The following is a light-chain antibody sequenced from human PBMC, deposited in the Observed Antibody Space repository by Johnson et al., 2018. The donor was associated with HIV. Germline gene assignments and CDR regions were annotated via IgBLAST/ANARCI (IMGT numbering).Light chain of an antibody. CDR3: GTWGSSLSAGGV. CDR2: ENN. J-gene: IGLJ1*01. CDR1: SSNIGNNY. V-gene: IGLV1-51*02. Sequence: QSVLTQPPSVSAAPGQKVTISCSGSSSNIGNNYVSWYQQLPGTAPKLLIYENNKRPSGIPDRFSGSKSGTSATLGITGLPTGDEADYYCGTWGSSLSAGGVFGTGTKVTVL.